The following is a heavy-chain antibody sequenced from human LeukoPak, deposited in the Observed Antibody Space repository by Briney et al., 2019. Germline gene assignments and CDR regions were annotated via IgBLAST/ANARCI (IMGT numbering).Heavy chain of an antibody. V-gene: IGHV4-4*07. J-gene: IGHJ6*03. Sequence: SETLSLTCTVSGGSISSYYWSWIRLPAGKGLEWIWRIYTSRSGNYNPSLKSRVTMSVDTSKNPFSLQLSSVTAADTAVYYCARDREVRGANHYYYHYYMDVWGKGPTVTVSS. CDR2: IYTSRSG. CDR3: ARDREVRGANHYYYHYYMDV. D-gene: IGHD3-10*01. CDR1: GGSISSYY.